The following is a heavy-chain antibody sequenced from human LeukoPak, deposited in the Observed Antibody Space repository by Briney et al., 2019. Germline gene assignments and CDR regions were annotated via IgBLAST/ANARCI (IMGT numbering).Heavy chain of an antibody. CDR1: VYTFTGYY. Sequence: PGASVKVSCNVSVYTFTGYYMHWVRQAPGQGLEWMGRINPNSGGTNYAQKFQGRVTMTRDTSISTAYMELSRLRSDDTAVYYCARDLFLDDYWGQGTLVTVSS. D-gene: IGHD3/OR15-3a*01. CDR2: INPNSGGT. V-gene: IGHV1-2*06. CDR3: ARDLFLDDY. J-gene: IGHJ4*02.